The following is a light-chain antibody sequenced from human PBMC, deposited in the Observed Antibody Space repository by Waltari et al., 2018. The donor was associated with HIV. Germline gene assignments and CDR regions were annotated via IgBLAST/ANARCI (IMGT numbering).Light chain of an antibody. Sequence: QSVLPQPPSASGTPGQRVTISCSGSRSNIGSNYVNWYQQLPGTAPKLLIYRNNQRPSGVPDRFFVSKSGTSASLAISGLRSEDEAEYYCAAWDDSLSGVVFGGGTKLTVL. CDR2: RNN. CDR1: RSNIGSNY. V-gene: IGLV1-47*01. CDR3: AAWDDSLSGVV. J-gene: IGLJ2*01.